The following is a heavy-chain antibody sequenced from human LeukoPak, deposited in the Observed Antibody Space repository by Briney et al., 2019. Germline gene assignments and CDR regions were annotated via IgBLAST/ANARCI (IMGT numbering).Heavy chain of an antibody. D-gene: IGHD6-19*01. J-gene: IGHJ4*02. V-gene: IGHV3-48*01. CDR3: ARDRDSSGWYRIDY. Sequence: HPGGSLRLSRAASGFTFSFYSMNWVRQAPGKGLEWVSYIDNSSRYIYYTDSVKGRFTISRDNAKNSLYLQMNSLRAEDTAVYYCARDRDSSGWYRIDYWGQGTLVTVS. CDR1: GFTFSFYS. CDR2: IDNSSRYI.